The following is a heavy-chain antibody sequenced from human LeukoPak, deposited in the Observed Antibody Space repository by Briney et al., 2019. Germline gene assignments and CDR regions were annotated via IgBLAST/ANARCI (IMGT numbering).Heavy chain of an antibody. D-gene: IGHD3-22*01. CDR1: GGSFSGYY. J-gene: IGHJ3*02. CDR2: INHSGST. V-gene: IGHV4-34*01. Sequence: SETLSLTCAVYGGSFSGYYWSWIRQPPGKGLEWIGEINHSGSTNYNPSLKSRVTISVDTSKNQFSLKLSSVTAADTAVYYCARPTTYYYDTSGYGSHAFDIWGQGTMVTVSS. CDR3: ARPTTYYYDTSGYGSHAFDI.